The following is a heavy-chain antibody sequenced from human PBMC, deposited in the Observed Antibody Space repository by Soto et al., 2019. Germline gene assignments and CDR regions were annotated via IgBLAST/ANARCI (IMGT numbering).Heavy chain of an antibody. CDR3: ARQHIPLRLYYYYYMDV. CDR2: IWYDGSNK. V-gene: IGHV3-33*01. Sequence: PGGSLRLSCAASGFTFSSYGMHWVRQAPGKGLEWVAVIWYDGSNKYYADSVKGRFTISRDNSKNTLYLQMNSLRAEDTAVYYCARQHIPLRLYYYYYMDVWGKGTTVTVS. D-gene: IGHD2-2*02. CDR1: GFTFSSYG. J-gene: IGHJ6*03.